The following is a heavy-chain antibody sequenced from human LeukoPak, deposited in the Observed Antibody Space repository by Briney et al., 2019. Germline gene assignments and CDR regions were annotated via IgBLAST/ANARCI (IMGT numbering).Heavy chain of an antibody. D-gene: IGHD6-13*01. Sequence: GGSLRLSCAASGFTFSSYDMSWVRQAPGKGLEWVSAISGSGGSTYYADSVKGRFTISRDNSKNTLYLQMNSLRAEDTAVYYCAKDPTFGSWADYWGQGTLVTVSS. CDR3: AKDPTFGSWADY. CDR2: ISGSGGST. J-gene: IGHJ4*02. V-gene: IGHV3-23*01. CDR1: GFTFSSYD.